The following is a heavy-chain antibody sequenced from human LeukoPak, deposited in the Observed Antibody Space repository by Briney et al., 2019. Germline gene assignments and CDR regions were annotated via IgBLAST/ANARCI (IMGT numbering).Heavy chain of an antibody. J-gene: IGHJ5*02. CDR1: GGTFSSYA. Sequence: GASVKVSCTASGGTFSSYAISWVRQAPGQGLEWMGGIIPIFGTANYAQKFQGRVTITADESTSTAYMELSSLRSEDTAVYYCARSVVVAERGFDPWGQGTLVTVSS. CDR2: IIPIFGTA. CDR3: ARSVVVAERGFDP. V-gene: IGHV1-69*13. D-gene: IGHD2-15*01.